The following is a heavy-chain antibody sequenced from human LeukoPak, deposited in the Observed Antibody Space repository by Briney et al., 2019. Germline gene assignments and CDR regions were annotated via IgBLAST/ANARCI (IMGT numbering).Heavy chain of an antibody. CDR3: TSQTTVVIPGIGY. CDR2: IRSKANSYAT. V-gene: IGHV3-73*01. CDR1: GFTFSGSA. J-gene: IGHJ4*02. Sequence: GGSLRLSCAASGFTFSGSAMHWVRQASGKGLEWVGRIRSKANSYATAYAASVKGRFTISRDDSKNTAYLQMNSLKTEDTAVYYCTSQTTVVIPGIGYWGQGTLVTVSS. D-gene: IGHD4-23*01.